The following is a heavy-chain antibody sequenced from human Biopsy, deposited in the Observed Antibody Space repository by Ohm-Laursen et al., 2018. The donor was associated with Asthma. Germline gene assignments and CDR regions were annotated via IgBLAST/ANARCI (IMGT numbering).Heavy chain of an antibody. CDR1: GFSFDDCA. D-gene: IGHD3-22*01. CDR2: ISWNSGNI. CDR3: AKSADYYDSTDYLDF. V-gene: IGHV3-9*01. J-gene: IGHJ4*01. Sequence: SLRLSCAASGFSFDDCAMHWVRQAPGKGLEWVSSISWNSGNIDYADSVKGRFTISRDNAKNSLYLQMQSLRPDDTAFYYCAKSADYYDSTDYLDFWGRGTLVTVSS.